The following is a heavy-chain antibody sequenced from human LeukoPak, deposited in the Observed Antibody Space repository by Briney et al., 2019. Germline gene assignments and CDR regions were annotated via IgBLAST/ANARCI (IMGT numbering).Heavy chain of an antibody. J-gene: IGHJ4*02. D-gene: IGHD3-16*01. CDR2: ISWNGGST. Sequence: GGSLRLSCAASGFTFGDYTMHWVRHAPGKGLEWVSLISWNGGSTYYADSVKGRFTISRDNSKNSLYLQMNSLRTEDTALYYCARGTAPNGVMVDYWGQGTLVTVSS. CDR3: ARGTAPNGVMVDY. V-gene: IGHV3-43*01. CDR1: GFTFGDYT.